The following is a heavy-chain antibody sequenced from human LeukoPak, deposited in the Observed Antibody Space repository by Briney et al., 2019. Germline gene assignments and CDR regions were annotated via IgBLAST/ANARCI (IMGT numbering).Heavy chain of an antibody. D-gene: IGHD6-13*01. V-gene: IGHV3-7*05. Sequence: QPGGSLRLSCAASGFTFSSYWMSWVRQAPGKGLEWVASIKQDGGEKYYVDSVKGRFTVSRDNAKNSLYLQRNSQRAEDTAVYYCAREGAAAGFDYWGQGTLVTVSS. J-gene: IGHJ4*02. CDR2: IKQDGGEK. CDR3: AREGAAAGFDY. CDR1: GFTFSSYW.